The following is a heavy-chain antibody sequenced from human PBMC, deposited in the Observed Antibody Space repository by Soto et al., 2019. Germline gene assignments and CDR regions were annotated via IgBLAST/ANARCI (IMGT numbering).Heavy chain of an antibody. CDR3: ARVDGAARAYCGGDCYYYYGMDV. D-gene: IGHD2-21*02. V-gene: IGHV1-2*02. CDR1: GYTFTGYY. J-gene: IGHJ6*02. Sequence: ASVKVSCKASGYTFTGYYMHWMRQAPGQGLEWMGWINPNSGGTNYAQKFQGRVTTTRDTSISTAYMELSRLRSDDTAVYYCARVDGAARAYCGGDCYYYYGMDVWGQGTTVTVSS. CDR2: INPNSGGT.